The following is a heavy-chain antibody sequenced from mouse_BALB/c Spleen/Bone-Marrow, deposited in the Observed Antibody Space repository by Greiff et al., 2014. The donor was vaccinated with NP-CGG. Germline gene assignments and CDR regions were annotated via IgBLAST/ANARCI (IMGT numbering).Heavy chain of an antibody. J-gene: IGHJ2*01. CDR3: ARARHYDF. Sequence: VQLQQPGPELVKPGASVKISCKTSGYTFTDYTLHWVKQSHGKSLEWIGGVNPNSGGTSYNQKFKGKATLNLDKSSTTAYMELRSLTSDDSAVYYCARARHYDFWGQGTTLTVSS. CDR2: VNPNSGGT. V-gene: IGHV1-18*01. CDR1: GYTFTDYT.